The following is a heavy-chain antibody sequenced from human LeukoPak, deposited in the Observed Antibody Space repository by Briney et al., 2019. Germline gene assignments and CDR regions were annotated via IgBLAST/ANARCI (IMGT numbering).Heavy chain of an antibody. CDR1: GFTFSSYG. V-gene: IGHV3-30*02. CDR2: IRYDGSNK. Sequence: GGSLRLSCAASGFTFSSYGMHWVRQAPGKGLEWVAFIRYDGSNKYYADSVKGRFTISRDNAKNSLYLQMNSLRSEDTALYYCAKDRLSGYSGGVIDYWGQGTLVTVSS. D-gene: IGHD5-12*01. CDR3: AKDRLSGYSGGVIDY. J-gene: IGHJ4*02.